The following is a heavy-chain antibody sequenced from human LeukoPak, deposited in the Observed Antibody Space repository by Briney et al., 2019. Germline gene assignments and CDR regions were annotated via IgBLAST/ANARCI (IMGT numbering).Heavy chain of an antibody. CDR3: AKDRSCTNDICHGDFDY. Sequence: GGSLRLSCAASGFTFSSYAVSWVRQAPGKGLEWVSSIRGSGGSIYSAGSVKGRFTISRDNSKNTLYLQMNSLRAEDTALYYCAKDRSCTNDICHGDFDYWGQGTLVTVSS. J-gene: IGHJ4*02. CDR1: GFTFSSYA. V-gene: IGHV3-23*01. D-gene: IGHD2-8*01. CDR2: IRGSGGSI.